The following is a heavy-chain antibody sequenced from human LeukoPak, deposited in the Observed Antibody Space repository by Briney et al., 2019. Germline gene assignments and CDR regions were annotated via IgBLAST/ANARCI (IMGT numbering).Heavy chain of an antibody. CDR3: AKDKTYDDFWSGHDAFDI. D-gene: IGHD3-3*01. CDR2: ISGSGDST. Sequence: LGGSLRLSCAASGFTFSSYAMSWVRQAPGKGLEWVSVISGSGDSTYYADSVKGRFTISRDISKNTLYLQMKSLRAGDTAVYYCAKDKTYDDFWSGHDAFDIWGQGTMVTVS. J-gene: IGHJ3*02. V-gene: IGHV3-23*01. CDR1: GFTFSSYA.